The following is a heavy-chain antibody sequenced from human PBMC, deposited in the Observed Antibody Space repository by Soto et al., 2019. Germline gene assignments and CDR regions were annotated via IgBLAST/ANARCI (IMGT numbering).Heavy chain of an antibody. V-gene: IGHV1-18*01. Sequence: QVQLVQSGAEVKKPGASVKVSCKASGYTFTSYGISWVRQAPGQGLEWVGWISAYNGKTNYAQKFQGRVTMTTDTSTGTGYMELRSLRADDTAVYYCASGETGVTLDYWGQGTLVTVSS. CDR1: GYTFTSYG. CDR2: ISAYNGKT. J-gene: IGHJ4*02. CDR3: ASGETGVTLDY. D-gene: IGHD7-27*01.